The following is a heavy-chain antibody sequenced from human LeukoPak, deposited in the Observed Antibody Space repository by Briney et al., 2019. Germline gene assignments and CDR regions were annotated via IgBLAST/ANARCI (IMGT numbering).Heavy chain of an antibody. CDR1: GGSINSYY. J-gene: IGHJ4*02. CDR3: ARGGVFMAAGTFDY. V-gene: IGHV4-4*07. CDR2: IYTSGST. Sequence: PSETLSLTCTVSGGSINSYYWSWIRQPAGKGLEWIGRIYTSGSTSYNPSVKSRVTMSVDTSKNQFSLKLSSVPAADTAVYYCARGGVFMAAGTFDYWGQGTLVTVSS. D-gene: IGHD6-13*01.